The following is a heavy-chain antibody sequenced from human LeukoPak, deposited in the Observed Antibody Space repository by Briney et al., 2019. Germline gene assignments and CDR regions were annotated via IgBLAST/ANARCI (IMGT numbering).Heavy chain of an antibody. CDR1: GLTVSSKD. Sequence: GRSLRLSCAASGLTVSSKDMSWVRQAPGKGLEWVSVIYSGGSTYYADSVKGRFTISRDNSKNTLYLQMNSLRAEDTAVYYCATLARFAFDIWGQGTMVTVSS. V-gene: IGHV3-53*01. CDR2: IYSGGST. CDR3: ATLARFAFDI. J-gene: IGHJ3*02. D-gene: IGHD5-12*01.